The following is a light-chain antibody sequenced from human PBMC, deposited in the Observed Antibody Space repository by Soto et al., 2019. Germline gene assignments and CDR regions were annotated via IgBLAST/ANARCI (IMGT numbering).Light chain of an antibody. CDR3: CSYGVGTTDVV. J-gene: IGLJ2*01. Sequence: QSALTQPASVSGSPGQSIAISCTGSRSDFGSFDLVSWYQQHPDKAPRLIIYGGTKRPSGVSNRFSGSKSANTASLTISGLQAEDEAHYYCCSYGVGTTDVVFGGGTKVTVL. CDR1: RSDFGSFDL. V-gene: IGLV2-23*01. CDR2: GGT.